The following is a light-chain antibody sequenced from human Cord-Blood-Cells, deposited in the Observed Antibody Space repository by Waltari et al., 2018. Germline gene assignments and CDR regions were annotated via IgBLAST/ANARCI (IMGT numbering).Light chain of an antibody. CDR2: DAS. Sequence: DIQMTQSPSTLSASVGERVTITCRASQSISSWLAWYQQKPGKALKHLIYDASSLESGVPSRFSCSGAGTEFTLTISSLQPDDFATYYCQQYKSSPYTFGQGTKLEIK. V-gene: IGKV1-5*01. CDR1: QSISSW. J-gene: IGKJ2*01. CDR3: QQYKSSPYT.